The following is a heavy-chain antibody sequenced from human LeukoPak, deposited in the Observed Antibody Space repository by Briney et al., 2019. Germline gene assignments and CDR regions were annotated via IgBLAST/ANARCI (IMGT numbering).Heavy chain of an antibody. CDR1: GFTFSSYG. V-gene: IGHV3-33*01. Sequence: GGSLRLSCAASGFTFSSYGMHWVRQAPGKGLEWVAVIWYDGSNKYYADSVKGRFTISRDNSKNTLYLQMNSLRAEDTAVYYCARYFDWLLHLDYWGQGTLVTVSS. D-gene: IGHD3-9*01. J-gene: IGHJ4*02. CDR2: IWYDGSNK. CDR3: ARYFDWLLHLDY.